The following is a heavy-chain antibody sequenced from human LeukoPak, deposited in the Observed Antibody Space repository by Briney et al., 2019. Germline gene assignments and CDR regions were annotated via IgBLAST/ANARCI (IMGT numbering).Heavy chain of an antibody. D-gene: IGHD5-18*01. J-gene: IGHJ4*01. CDR3: ARSTAMVTFLDY. CDR1: GYSISSGYY. Sequence: ASETLSLTCTVSGYSISSGYYWGWIRQPPGKGLEWIGSIYHSGSTSYNPSLKSRVTISVDTSNNQFSLKLSSVTAADTAVYYCARSTAMVTFLDYWGQGTLVTVSS. V-gene: IGHV4-38-2*02. CDR2: IYHSGST.